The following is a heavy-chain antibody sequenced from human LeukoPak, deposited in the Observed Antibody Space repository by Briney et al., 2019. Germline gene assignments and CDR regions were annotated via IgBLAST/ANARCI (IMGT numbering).Heavy chain of an antibody. V-gene: IGHV1-18*01. CDR3: ARGSRGLAVAGLDY. CDR2: ISTYNGNT. CDR1: GYTFSSYG. D-gene: IGHD6-19*01. Sequence: ASVKVSCTASGYTFSSYGISWVRQAPGQGLEWMGWISTYNGNTSYAQKLQGRVTMTTDTSTSTAYMELRSLRSDDTAVYYCARGSRGLAVAGLDYWGQGTLVTVCS. J-gene: IGHJ4*02.